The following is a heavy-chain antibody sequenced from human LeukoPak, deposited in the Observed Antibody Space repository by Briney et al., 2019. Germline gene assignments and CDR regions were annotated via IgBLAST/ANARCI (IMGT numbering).Heavy chain of an antibody. J-gene: IGHJ3*02. CDR1: GGSISSYY. Sequence: SETLSLTCTVSGGSISSYYWSWIRQPPGTGLEWIGYIYYSGSTNYNPSLKSRVTISVDTSKNQFSLKLSSVTAADTAVYYCARASRNSVRAFDIWGQGTMVTVSS. D-gene: IGHD4-23*01. V-gene: IGHV4-59*01. CDR3: ARASRNSVRAFDI. CDR2: IYYSGST.